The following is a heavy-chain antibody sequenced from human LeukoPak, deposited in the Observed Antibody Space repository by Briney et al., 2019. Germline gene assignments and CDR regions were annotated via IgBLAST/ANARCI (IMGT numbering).Heavy chain of an antibody. Sequence: GGSLRLSCEAPGLTFGTYAMHWARQAPGKGLGWGEFIGFDGTNKHYADSVEGRFTISRDNSKNTLFLQMNNLRAEDTAVYFCAKDGPSNLRLLEWGYFDSWGQGTLVTVSS. CDR3: AKDGPSNLRLLEWGYFDS. CDR2: IGFDGTNK. CDR1: GLTFGTYA. D-gene: IGHD3-3*01. J-gene: IGHJ4*02. V-gene: IGHV3-30*02.